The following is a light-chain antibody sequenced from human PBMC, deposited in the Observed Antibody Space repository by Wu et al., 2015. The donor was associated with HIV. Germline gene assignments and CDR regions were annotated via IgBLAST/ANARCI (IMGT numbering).Light chain of an antibody. V-gene: IGKV3-20*01. CDR1: QSISSRH. Sequence: EIVLTQSPGTLSLSPGERATLSCRASQSISSRHLAWYQQKPGQPPRLLIYGAPSRATGVPDRFSGSGSGTNFTLTISRLDPEDFAVYYCQQYGSSPKTFGRGTKVEIK. CDR3: QQYGSSPKT. CDR2: GAP. J-gene: IGKJ1*01.